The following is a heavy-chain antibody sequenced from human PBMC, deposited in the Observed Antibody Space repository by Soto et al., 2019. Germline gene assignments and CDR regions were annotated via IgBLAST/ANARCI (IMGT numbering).Heavy chain of an antibody. CDR2: IYHSGST. CDR3: ARERYYYGSGSVSYGMDV. D-gene: IGHD3-10*01. J-gene: IGHJ6*02. V-gene: IGHV4-4*02. Sequence: SETLSLTCAVSGGSISSSNWWSWVRQPPGKGLEWIGEIYHSGSTNYNPSLKSRVTISVDKSKNQFSLKLSSVTAADTAVYYCARERYYYGSGSVSYGMDVWGQGTTVTVSS. CDR1: GGSISSSNW.